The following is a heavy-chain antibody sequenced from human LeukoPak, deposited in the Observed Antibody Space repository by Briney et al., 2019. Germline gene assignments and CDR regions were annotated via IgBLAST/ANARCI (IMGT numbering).Heavy chain of an antibody. CDR1: GFTVSSNY. V-gene: IGHV3-66*01. D-gene: IGHD4-11*01. CDR3: ARYPTQGF. J-gene: IGHJ4*02. Sequence: PGGSLRLSFAASGFTVSSNYMSWVRQAPGKGLEWVSVIYSGGSTYYADSVKGRFTISRDNSKNTLYLQMNSLKAEDTAVYYCARYPTQGFWGQGTLVTVSS. CDR2: IYSGGST.